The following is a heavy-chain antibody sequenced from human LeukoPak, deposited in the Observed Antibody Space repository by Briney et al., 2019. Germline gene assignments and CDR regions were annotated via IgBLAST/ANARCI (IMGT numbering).Heavy chain of an antibody. V-gene: IGHV3-53*04. CDR3: ARGTVATFWNY. D-gene: IGHD4-23*01. J-gene: IGHJ4*02. CDR2: IYIGGST. CDR1: GFTVSSNY. Sequence: GGSLRLSCAASGFTVSSNYMSWVRQAPGKGLEWVSVIYIGGSTYYADSVKGRFTISRHNSKNTLYLQMNSLRAEDTAVYYCARGTVATFWNYWGQGTLVTVSS.